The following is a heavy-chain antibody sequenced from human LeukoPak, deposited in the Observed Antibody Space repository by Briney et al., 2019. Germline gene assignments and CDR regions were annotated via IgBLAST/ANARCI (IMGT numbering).Heavy chain of an antibody. J-gene: IGHJ4*02. V-gene: IGHV3-73*01. D-gene: IGHD3-3*01. CDR1: AFIFSDSP. CDR2: IRSKANSYAT. CDR3: TSPAHDFDFWSGYYSY. Sequence: GGSLRLSCAASAFIFSDSPVHWVRQASGKGLEWICQIRSKANSYATAYAASVKGRFSISRDDSKNTAYLQMNSLKSEDTAVYYCTSPAHDFDFWSGYYSYWGQGTLVTVSS.